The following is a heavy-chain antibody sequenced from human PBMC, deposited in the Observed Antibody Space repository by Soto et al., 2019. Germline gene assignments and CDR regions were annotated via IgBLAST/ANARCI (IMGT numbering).Heavy chain of an antibody. CDR3: ASEPSIHSSGYLDV. V-gene: IGHV3-74*01. D-gene: IGHD3-22*01. CDR2: INSDGSST. CDR1: GFTFRDRG. Sequence: VGYLRLSWAAAGFTFRDRGMHWVSQAPGKGLVWVSCINSDGSSTYYADSVKGRFTISRDNSKNTLYLQMDSLRAEDTAVYYCASEPSIHSSGYLDVWGQGTTVTVS. J-gene: IGHJ6*02.